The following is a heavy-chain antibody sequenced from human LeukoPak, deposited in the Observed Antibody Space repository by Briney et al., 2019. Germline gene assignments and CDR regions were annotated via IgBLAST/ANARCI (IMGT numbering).Heavy chain of an antibody. CDR2: IKQDGSVK. Sequence: GGSLRLSCAASGFAFSNYWMSWVRQAPGKGLEWVANIKQDGSVKYYVDSVKGRFTISRDNAKNSLYLQMNSLRAEDTAVYYCARRYFGPAGYWGQGTLVTVSS. J-gene: IGHJ4*02. V-gene: IGHV3-7*01. CDR1: GFAFSNYW. D-gene: IGHD2/OR15-2a*01. CDR3: ARRYFGPAGY.